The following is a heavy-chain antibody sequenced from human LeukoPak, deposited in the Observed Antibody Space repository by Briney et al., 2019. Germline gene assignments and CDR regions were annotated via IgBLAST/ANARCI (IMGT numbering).Heavy chain of an antibody. D-gene: IGHD2-2*01. CDR2: INPNSGGT. V-gene: IGHV1-2*02. Sequence: ASVKVSCKASGYTFTGYYMHWVRQAPGQGLEWVGWINPNSGGTNYAQKFQGRVTMTRDTSISTAYMELSRLRSDDTAVYYCARDGDIVVVPAAFYWFDPWGQGTLVTVSS. CDR3: ARDGDIVVVPAAFYWFDP. CDR1: GYTFTGYY. J-gene: IGHJ5*02.